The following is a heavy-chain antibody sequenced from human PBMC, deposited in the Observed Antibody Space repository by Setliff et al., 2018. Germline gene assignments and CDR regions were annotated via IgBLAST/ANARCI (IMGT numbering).Heavy chain of an antibody. D-gene: IGHD2-21*01. CDR1: GYTFTSYG. CDR2: ISVYNGKT. V-gene: IGHV1-18*01. Sequence: ASVKVSCKASGYTFTSYGFSWVRQAPGQGLEWMGWISVYNGKTKYAQKFQGRVTMTTDTSTRTAYMEVSSLRSDDTAVYYCATEKFPGDWGDYWGQGTLVTVSS. J-gene: IGHJ4*02. CDR3: ATEKFPGDWGDY.